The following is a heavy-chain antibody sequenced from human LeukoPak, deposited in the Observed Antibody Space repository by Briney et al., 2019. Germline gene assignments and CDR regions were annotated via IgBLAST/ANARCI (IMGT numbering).Heavy chain of an antibody. CDR1: GFTFSSYA. D-gene: IGHD3-10*01. CDR2: ISVSGVST. V-gene: IGHV3-23*01. CDR3: AKPSNYYGSSYYYYYMDV. Sequence: GGSLRLSCAASGFTFSSYAMSWVRQAPGKGLEWVSGISVSGVSTYYADSVKGRFTISRDNSKNTLYLQMNSLRAEDTALYYCAKPSNYYGSSYYYYYMDVWGKGTTVTVSS. J-gene: IGHJ6*03.